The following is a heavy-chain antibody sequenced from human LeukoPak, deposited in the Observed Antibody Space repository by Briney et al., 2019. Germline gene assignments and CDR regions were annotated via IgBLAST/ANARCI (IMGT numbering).Heavy chain of an antibody. CDR1: GGTFSSYA. CDR3: ARGERYFDWSLPWV. V-gene: IGHV1-69*13. Sequence: VASVKVSCKASGGTFSSYAISWVRQAPGQGLEWMGGIIPIFGTANYAQKFQGRVTITADESTSTAYMELSSLRSEDTAVYYCARGERYFDWSLPWVWGQGTLVTVSS. J-gene: IGHJ4*02. CDR2: IIPIFGTA. D-gene: IGHD3-9*01.